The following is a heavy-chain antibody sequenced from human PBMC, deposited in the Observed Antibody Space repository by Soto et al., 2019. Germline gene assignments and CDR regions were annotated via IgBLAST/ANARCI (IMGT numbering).Heavy chain of an antibody. D-gene: IGHD3-9*01. V-gene: IGHV3-66*01. J-gene: IGHJ4*02. CDR2: IYSDGST. CDR1: GFTVNSNY. Sequence: EVQLVESGGGLIQPGGSLRLSCAASGFTVNSNYMSWVRQAPGKGLEWVSVIYSDGSTYYADSVKGRFIISRDNSNNTLYFQMNSRRAADSAVYYFATLTKYATLTGVYPCWGQGTLVTVSS. CDR3: ATLTKYATLTGVYPC.